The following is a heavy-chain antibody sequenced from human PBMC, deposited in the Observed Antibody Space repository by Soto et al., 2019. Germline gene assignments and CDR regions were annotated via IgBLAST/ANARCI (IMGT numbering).Heavy chain of an antibody. Sequence: TSETLSLTCTVSGGSITGGSISTTTYYSGWMRQPPGKGLEWIASFFIGGNTYYNPSLKSRVTTSVDTSKNQFSLKLNSVTAADTAVYYCARASTTVTTLDHWGQGTLVTVSS. J-gene: IGHJ4*02. V-gene: IGHV4-39*01. CDR2: FFIGGNT. D-gene: IGHD4-17*01. CDR1: GGSITGGSISTTTYY. CDR3: ARASTTVTTLDH.